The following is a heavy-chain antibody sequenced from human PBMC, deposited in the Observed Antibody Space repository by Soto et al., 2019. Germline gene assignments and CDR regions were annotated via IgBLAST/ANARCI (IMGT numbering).Heavy chain of an antibody. V-gene: IGHV4-39*01. CDR1: GGSISSSSYY. Sequence: SETLSLTCTVSGGSISSSSYYWGWIRQPPGKWLEWIGSIYYSGSTYYNPSLKSRVTISVDTSKNQFSLKLSSVTAADTAVYYCARQNMITFGGVPSDAFDIWGQGTMVTVSS. D-gene: IGHD3-16*01. CDR3: ARQNMITFGGVPSDAFDI. J-gene: IGHJ3*02. CDR2: IYYSGST.